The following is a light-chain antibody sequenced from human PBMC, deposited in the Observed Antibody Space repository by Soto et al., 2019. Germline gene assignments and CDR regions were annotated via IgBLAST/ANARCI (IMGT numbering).Light chain of an antibody. CDR2: DVS. V-gene: IGLV2-14*01. CDR3: SSYTSSSTPYV. J-gene: IGLJ1*01. Sequence: QSALTQPASVSGSPGQSITISCTGTSSDVGGYNYVSWYQQHPGKAPKLMIYDVSNRPSGVSNRFSGSKSGNTASLTISGLQAEGEADYYCSSYTSSSTPYVFGTGTKLTVL. CDR1: SSDVGGYNY.